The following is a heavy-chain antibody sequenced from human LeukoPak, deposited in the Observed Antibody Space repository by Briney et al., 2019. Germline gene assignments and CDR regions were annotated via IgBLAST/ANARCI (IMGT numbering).Heavy chain of an antibody. D-gene: IGHD6-13*01. V-gene: IGHV4-61*01. CDR2: ISYSGTI. Sequence: ETLSLTCTVSGGSVSGDPYYWSWIRQPPGKGPEWIGHISYSGTINSNPSLKSRVSASVDTSKNQFSLKLSSVTAADTAVYYCARSPSSSWYDSGGYYYYGMDVWGQGTTVTVSS. CDR3: ARSPSSSWYDSGGYYYYGMDV. J-gene: IGHJ6*02. CDR1: GGSVSGDPYY.